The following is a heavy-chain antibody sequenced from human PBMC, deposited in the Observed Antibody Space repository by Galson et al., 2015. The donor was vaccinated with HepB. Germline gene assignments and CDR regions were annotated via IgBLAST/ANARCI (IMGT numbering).Heavy chain of an antibody. D-gene: IGHD3-16*01. Sequence: SVKVSCKASGGTFSSYTISWVRQAPGQGLEWMGRIIPILGIANYAQKFQGRVTITADKSTSTAYMELSSLRSEDTAVYYCASGGGPGGKAFDIWGQGTMVTVSS. V-gene: IGHV1-69*02. J-gene: IGHJ3*02. CDR3: ASGGGPGGKAFDI. CDR1: GGTFSSYT. CDR2: IIPILGIA.